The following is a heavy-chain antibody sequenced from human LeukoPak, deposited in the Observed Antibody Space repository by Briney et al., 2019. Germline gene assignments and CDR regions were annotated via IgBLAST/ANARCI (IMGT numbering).Heavy chain of an antibody. J-gene: IGHJ5*02. CDR3: ARGRDYGDP. V-gene: IGHV1-18*01. CDR2: ISTYNGDT. CDR1: GYTFTNYD. Sequence: ASVKVSCKASGYTFTNYDINWVRQAPGQGLEWMGWISTYNGDTNYAQNLQGRVTMTTDTSTSTAYMELRSLRSDDTAVYFCARGRDYGDPWGQGTLLTV. D-gene: IGHD4-17*01.